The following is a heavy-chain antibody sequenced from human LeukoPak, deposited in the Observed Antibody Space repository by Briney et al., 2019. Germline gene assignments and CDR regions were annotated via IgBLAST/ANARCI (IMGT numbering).Heavy chain of an antibody. D-gene: IGHD3-10*01. CDR2: INHSGST. CDR3: ARVRDYYGSGSSPDY. V-gene: IGHV4-34*01. Sequence: SETLSLTCAVYGGSFSGYYWSWIRQPPGKGLEWIWEINHSGSTNYNPSLKSRVTISVDTSKNQFSLKLSSVTAADTAVYYCARVRDYYGSGSSPDYWGQGTLVTVSS. CDR1: GGSFSGYY. J-gene: IGHJ4*02.